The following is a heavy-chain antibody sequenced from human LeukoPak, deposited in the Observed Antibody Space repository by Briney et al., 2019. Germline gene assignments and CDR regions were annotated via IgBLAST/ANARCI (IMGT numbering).Heavy chain of an antibody. V-gene: IGHV3-30*18. CDR2: ISYDGSNK. CDR1: GFTFSSYG. J-gene: IGHJ4*02. CDR3: AKEYSSGWYSFDY. Sequence: WGSLRLSCAASGFTFSSYGMHWVRQAPGKGLEWVAVISYDGSNKYYADSVKGRFTISRDNSKNTLYLQMNSLRAEDTAVYYCAKEYSSGWYSFDYWGQGTLVTVSS. D-gene: IGHD6-19*01.